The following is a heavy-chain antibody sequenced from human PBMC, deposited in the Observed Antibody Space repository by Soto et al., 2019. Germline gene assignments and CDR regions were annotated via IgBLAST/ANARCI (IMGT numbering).Heavy chain of an antibody. CDR1: GGSIASTTYY. Sequence: LSLTFSVSGGSIASTTYYWAWIRQPPGRGLEWLGSIYYSGATYYNPSLRSRGTISIDVSKTQFSLKLRAVTATDTAVYYCARQPDFPGIAVSGKGYFDYWVQGTLVTVSS. V-gene: IGHV4-39*01. J-gene: IGHJ4*02. CDR2: IYYSGAT. CDR3: ARQPDFPGIAVSGKGYFDY. D-gene: IGHD6-19*01.